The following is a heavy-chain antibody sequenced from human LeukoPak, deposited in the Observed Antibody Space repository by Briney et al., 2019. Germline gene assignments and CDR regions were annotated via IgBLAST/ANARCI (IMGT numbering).Heavy chain of an antibody. V-gene: IGHV3-23*01. CDR1: GLTFSSYA. J-gene: IGHJ4*02. Sequence: GGSLRLSCAASGLTFSSYAMSWVRQAPGKGLEWVSATSGSGGSTYYADSVKGRFTISRDNSKNTLYLQMNSLRAEDTAVYYCAKASSKWIQLWGYYFDYWGQGTLVTVSS. CDR3: AKASSKWIQLWGYYFDY. CDR2: TSGSGGST. D-gene: IGHD5-18*01.